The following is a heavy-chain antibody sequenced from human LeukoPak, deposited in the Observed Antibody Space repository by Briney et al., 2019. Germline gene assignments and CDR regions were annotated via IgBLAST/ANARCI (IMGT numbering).Heavy chain of an antibody. CDR3: ARGGPSSGYYPTYYFDY. Sequence: PSETLSLTCTVSGGSISSGDYYWSWIRQPPGKGLEWIGYIYYSGSTYYNPSLKSRVTISVDTSKNQFSLKLSSVTAADTAVYYCARGGPSSGYYPTYYFDYWGQGTLVTVSS. CDR1: GGSISSGDYY. D-gene: IGHD3-22*01. CDR2: IYYSGST. V-gene: IGHV4-30-4*08. J-gene: IGHJ4*02.